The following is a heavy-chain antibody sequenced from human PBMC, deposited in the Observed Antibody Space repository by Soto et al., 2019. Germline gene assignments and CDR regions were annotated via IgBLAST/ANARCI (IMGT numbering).Heavy chain of an antibody. J-gene: IGHJ5*02. Sequence: LGESLKISCKGSGYSFTSYWIGWVRQMPGKGLEWMGIIYPGDSDTRYSPSFQGQVTISADKSISTAYLQWSSLKASDTAMYYCARGSATYVWGSYRYSWFDPWGQGTLVTVSS. CDR3: ARGSATYVWGSYRYSWFDP. D-gene: IGHD3-16*02. CDR1: GYSFTSYW. V-gene: IGHV5-51*01. CDR2: IYPGDSDT.